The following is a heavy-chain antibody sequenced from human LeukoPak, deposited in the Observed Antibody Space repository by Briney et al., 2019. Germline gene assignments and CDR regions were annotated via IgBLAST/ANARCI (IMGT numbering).Heavy chain of an antibody. V-gene: IGHV4-4*07. J-gene: IGHJ6*03. CDR2: IYTSGST. CDR3: AREPPESSSSYYYYYMDV. D-gene: IGHD6-13*01. CDR1: GGSISSYY. Sequence: SETLSLTCTVSGGSISSYYWSWIRQPAGKGLEWIGRIYTSGSTNYNPSLKSRVTMSVDTSKNQFSLRLSSVTAADTAVYYCAREPPESSSSYYYYYMDVWGKGTTVTVSS.